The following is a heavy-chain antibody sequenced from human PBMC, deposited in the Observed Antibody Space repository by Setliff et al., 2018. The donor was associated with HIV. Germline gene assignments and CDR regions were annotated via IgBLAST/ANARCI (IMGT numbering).Heavy chain of an antibody. D-gene: IGHD3-22*01. CDR1: GYPFTGYY. CDR3: VRDGSSGYWETYYFMDV. J-gene: IGHJ6*01. Sequence: SVKVSCKASGYPFTGYYLHWVRQAPGQGLEWIGGIIPDFGVASHTPKIQGRLTVDADKSTSTVYMVLSSLRFEDTAVYYCVRDGSSGYWETYYFMDVWGQGTTVTVSS. CDR2: IIPDFGVA. V-gene: IGHV1-69*10.